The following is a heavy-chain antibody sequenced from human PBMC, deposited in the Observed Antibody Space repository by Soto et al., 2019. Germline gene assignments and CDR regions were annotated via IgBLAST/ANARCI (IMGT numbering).Heavy chain of an antibody. Sequence: ASVKVYCKASGYTFTSYAMHWVSQENGQRLEWMGWINAGNGNTKYSQKFQGRVTITRDTSASTAYMELSSLRSEDTAVYYCARDGIYYDIFTGYSTDYGMDVWGQGTTVTVSS. CDR3: ARDGIYYDIFTGYSTDYGMDV. CDR1: GYTFTSYA. V-gene: IGHV1-3*01. J-gene: IGHJ6*02. CDR2: INAGNGNT. D-gene: IGHD3-9*01.